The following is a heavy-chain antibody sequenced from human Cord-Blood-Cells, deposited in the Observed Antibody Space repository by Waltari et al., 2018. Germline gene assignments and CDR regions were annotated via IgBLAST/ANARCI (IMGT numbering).Heavy chain of an antibody. CDR2: IYYSGST. CDR3: ARQSSSWYTNAFDI. Sequence: QLQLQESGPGLVKPSETLSLTCTVSGGSISSSSYHWGWIRQPPGKGLEWIGRIYYSGSTYYNPSLKSRVTISVDTSKNQFSLKLSSVTAADTAVYYCARQSSSWYTNAFDIWGQGTMVTVSS. V-gene: IGHV4-39*01. CDR1: GGSISSSSYH. J-gene: IGHJ3*02. D-gene: IGHD6-13*01.